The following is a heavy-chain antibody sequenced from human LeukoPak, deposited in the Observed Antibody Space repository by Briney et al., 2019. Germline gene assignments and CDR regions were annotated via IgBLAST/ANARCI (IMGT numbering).Heavy chain of an antibody. CDR3: AKGGVVPAAMEPYYYYGMDV. CDR1: GFTFSSYA. CDR2: ISGSGGST. J-gene: IGHJ6*02. V-gene: IGHV3-23*01. D-gene: IGHD2-2*01. Sequence: GSLRLSCAASGFTFSSYAMSWVRQAPGKGLEWVSAISGSGGSTYYADSVKGRFTISRDNSKNTLYLQMNSLRAEDTAVYYCAKGGVVPAAMEPYYYYGMDVWGQGTTVTVSS.